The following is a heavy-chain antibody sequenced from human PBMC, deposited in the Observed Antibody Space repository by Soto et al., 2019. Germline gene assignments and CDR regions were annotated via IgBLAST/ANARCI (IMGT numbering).Heavy chain of an antibody. J-gene: IGHJ4*02. CDR2: FSLSGTT. CDR3: ARGMTPPGAPAWYYFDS. CDR1: GASITGTSY. V-gene: IGHV4-4*07. Sequence: SETLSLTCTVSGASITGTSYWSWIRQPAGKGLEWIGRFSLSGTTNYNPSLRSRVTMSADVSKNQFSLRLTSVTAADTALYYCARGMTPPGAPAWYYFDSWGQGTLVTV. D-gene: IGHD2-8*02.